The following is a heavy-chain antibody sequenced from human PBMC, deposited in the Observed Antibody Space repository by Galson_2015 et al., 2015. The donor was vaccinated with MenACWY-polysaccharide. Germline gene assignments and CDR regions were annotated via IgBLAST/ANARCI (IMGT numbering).Heavy chain of an antibody. Sequence: SLRLSCAASGFTFGTYWVHWVRQAPGEGLVWVSRINTDGSSTSYADSVKGRFTVSRDNAKNTVYLQMNNLRAEDTAVYYCARDPHCGAGCSIHDAFDVWGQGTKVTVSA. CDR1: GFTFGTYW. V-gene: IGHV3-74*01. CDR2: INTDGSST. D-gene: IGHD2-21*02. J-gene: IGHJ3*01. CDR3: ARDPHCGAGCSIHDAFDV.